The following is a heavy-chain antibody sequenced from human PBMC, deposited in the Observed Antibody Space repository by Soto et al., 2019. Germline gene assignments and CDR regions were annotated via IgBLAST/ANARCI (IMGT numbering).Heavy chain of an antibody. CDR1: RGSFSGFY. CDR3: ARGRGYVYGSNFYGLDV. Sequence: QVQLQQWGAGLLKPSETLALTCGVFRGSFSGFYWSWVRQTPGGGLEWIGEINHSGTTNYNPSFQNPVTIADDKSTNNFSLKMTSVTAADAAVYYCARGRGYVYGSNFYGLDVWGQGTTVTVSS. V-gene: IGHV4-34*01. J-gene: IGHJ6*02. CDR2: INHSGTT. D-gene: IGHD6-25*01.